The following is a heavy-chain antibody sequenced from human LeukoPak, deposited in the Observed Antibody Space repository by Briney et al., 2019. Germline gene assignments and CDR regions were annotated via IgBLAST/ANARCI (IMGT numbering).Heavy chain of an antibody. CDR2: INHSGST. J-gene: IGHJ5*02. V-gene: IGHV4-39*07. Sequence: SETLSLTCTVPGGSISSGSYYWSWIRQPPGKGLEWIGEINHSGSTNYNPSLKSRVTISVDTSKNQFSLKLSSVTAADTAVYYCARWGIFRSGRFDPWGQGTLVTVSS. CDR1: GGSISSGSYY. D-gene: IGHD3-16*02. CDR3: ARWGIFRSGRFDP.